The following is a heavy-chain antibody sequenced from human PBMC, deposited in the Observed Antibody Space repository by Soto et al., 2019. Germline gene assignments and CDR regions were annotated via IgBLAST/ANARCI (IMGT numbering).Heavy chain of an antibody. V-gene: IGHV4-4*07. CDR1: GGSISKFY. CDR2: VYATGTT. CDR3: VRDGSKSLRDWFDP. J-gene: IGHJ5*02. Sequence: SETLSLTCSVSGGSISKFYWAWIRKTAGNGLEWMGRVYATGTTDYNPSLRSRVAMSVDISKKTFSLRLRSVTGADSGVYYCVRDGSKSLRDWFDPWGQGILVTVSS.